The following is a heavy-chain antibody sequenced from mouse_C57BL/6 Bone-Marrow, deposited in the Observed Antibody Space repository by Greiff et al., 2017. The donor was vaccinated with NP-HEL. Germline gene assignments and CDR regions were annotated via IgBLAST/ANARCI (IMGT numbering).Heavy chain of an antibody. CDR2: IDPSDSYT. J-gene: IGHJ1*03. CDR3: ARGYFDV. V-gene: IGHV1-59*01. CDR1: GYTFTSYW. Sequence: QVQLQQPGAELVRPGTSVKLSCKASGYTFTSYWIHWVKQRPGQGLEWIGVIDPSDSYTNYNQKFKGKATLTVDTSSSSAYMQLSSLTSEDSAVYYCARGYFDVWGTGTTVTVSS.